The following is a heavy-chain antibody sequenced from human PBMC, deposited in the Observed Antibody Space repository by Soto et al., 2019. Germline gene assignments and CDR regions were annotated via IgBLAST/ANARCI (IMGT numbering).Heavy chain of an antibody. Sequence: ASVKVSCKASGYTFTSYGISWVRQAPGQGLEWMGWISAYNGNTNYAQKLQGRVTMTTDTSTSTAYMELRSLRSDDTAVYYCAILGYDSSGYYSPDDFDIWGQGTMVTVSS. CDR2: ISAYNGNT. V-gene: IGHV1-18*04. CDR1: GYTFTSYG. CDR3: AILGYDSSGYYSPDDFDI. J-gene: IGHJ3*02. D-gene: IGHD3-22*01.